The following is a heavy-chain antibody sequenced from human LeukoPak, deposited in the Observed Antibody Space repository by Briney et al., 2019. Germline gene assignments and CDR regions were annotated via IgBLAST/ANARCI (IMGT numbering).Heavy chain of an antibody. CDR2: INPNSGGT. J-gene: IGHJ4*02. D-gene: IGHD4-17*01. CDR1: GYTFTGYF. CDR3: ARDSADYGDYDY. Sequence: ASVKVSCKASGYTFTGYFLHWVRQAPGQGLEWMGWINPNSGGTNHAQKFQGRVTMTRDTSISTAYMELSRLRSDDTAVYYCARDSADYGDYDYWGQGTLVTVSS. V-gene: IGHV1-2*02.